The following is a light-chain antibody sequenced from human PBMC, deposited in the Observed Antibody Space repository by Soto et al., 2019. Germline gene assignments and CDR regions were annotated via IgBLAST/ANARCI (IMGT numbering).Light chain of an antibody. Sequence: EIVLTQSPGTLSLSPGERATLSCRASQSVSSSYLAWYQQKPGQAPRLLIYGASSRATGIPDRFSGSGSGTDFNLTISRLEPEDSAVYYCQQYGSSPTYTFGQGTKLEIK. CDR3: QQYGSSPTYT. J-gene: IGKJ2*01. CDR2: GAS. V-gene: IGKV3-20*01. CDR1: QSVSSSY.